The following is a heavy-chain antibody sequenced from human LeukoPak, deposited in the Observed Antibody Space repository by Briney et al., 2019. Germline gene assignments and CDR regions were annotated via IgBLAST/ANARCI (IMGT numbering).Heavy chain of an antibody. CDR2: INSDGSST. D-gene: IGHD2-15*01. J-gene: IGHJ4*02. Sequence: QPGGSLRLSCAASGFTFSSYWMHWVRQAPGKGLVWVSRINSDGSSTSYADSVKGRFTISRDNAKNTLYLQMNSLRAEDTAVYYCARASVAVVAATRGPFDYWGQGTLVTVSS. V-gene: IGHV3-74*01. CDR3: ARASVAVVAATRGPFDY. CDR1: GFTFSSYW.